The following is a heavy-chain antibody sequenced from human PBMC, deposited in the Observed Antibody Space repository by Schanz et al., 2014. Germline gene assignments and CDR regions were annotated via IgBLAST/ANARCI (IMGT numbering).Heavy chain of an antibody. V-gene: IGHV1-69*04. CDR1: GGTFVTFF. Sequence: QVHLVQSGAEVKEPGSSVKVSCKPSGGTFVTFFFTWVRQAPGQGPQWMGRISPLLGVANYAQEFQGRLTITADTSTSTAYMELSRLRSEDTAVYYCATCSGGTCHAKPVLDNWGQGTLVTVSS. J-gene: IGHJ4*02. CDR3: ATCSGGTCHAKPVLDN. D-gene: IGHD2-15*01. CDR2: ISPLLGVA.